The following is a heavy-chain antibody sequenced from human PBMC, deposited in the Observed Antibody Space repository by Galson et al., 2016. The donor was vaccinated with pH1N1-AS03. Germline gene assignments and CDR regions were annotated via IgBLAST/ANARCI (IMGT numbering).Heavy chain of an antibody. V-gene: IGHV1-2*04. D-gene: IGHD1-26*01. CDR3: ARDPRGPCSSATCATTYYFDMDV. J-gene: IGHJ6*02. CDR2: LNPNNGVT. CDR1: GYIFTGFH. Sequence: SVKVSCKASGYIFTGFHVHWVRQAPGQGLEWMGWLNPNNGVTNYAQKFEAWVTMTGDTSISTAYLELYGLKSDDTAVYYCARDPRGPCSSATCATTYYFDMDVWGQGTTVIVSS.